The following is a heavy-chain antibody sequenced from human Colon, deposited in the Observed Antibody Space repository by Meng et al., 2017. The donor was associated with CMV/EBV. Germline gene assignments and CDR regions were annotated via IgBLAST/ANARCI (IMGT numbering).Heavy chain of an antibody. V-gene: IGHV3-23*03. CDR1: GFTFSNYA. Sequence: GGSLRPSCSASGFTFSNYAMTWVRQTPGKGLEWVSLIFSGGSNTFYADSVKARFTISRDNSKNTLYLQMNSLRVEDTAMYYCVKTSYSYASGFPDYWGQGTLVTVSS. CDR2: IFSGGSNT. J-gene: IGHJ4*02. CDR3: VKTSYSYASGFPDY. D-gene: IGHD3-16*01.